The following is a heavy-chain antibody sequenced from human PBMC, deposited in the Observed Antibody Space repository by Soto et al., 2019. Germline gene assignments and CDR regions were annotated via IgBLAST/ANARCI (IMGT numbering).Heavy chain of an antibody. CDR1: GFTFSNAW. CDR2: IKNKTDGGTT. D-gene: IGHD6-6*01. Sequence: EVQLVESGGGLVKPGGSLRLSFAASGFTFSNAWLSWVRQAPGKGLEWVGRIKNKTDGGTTDYTAPVKGRFTISRDDSKNTLYLQMNSLKTEDTAVYYCTTGSTSTKNYWGQGALVAVSS. V-gene: IGHV3-15*01. CDR3: TTGSTSTKNY. J-gene: IGHJ4*02.